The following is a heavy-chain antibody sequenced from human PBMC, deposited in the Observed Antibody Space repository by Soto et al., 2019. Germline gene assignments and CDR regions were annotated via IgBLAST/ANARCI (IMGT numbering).Heavy chain of an antibody. J-gene: IGHJ2*01. V-gene: IGHV3-23*01. Sequence: EVQLLESGGGLVQPGGSLRLSCAASGFTFSSFAVSWVRQAPGKGLEWVSAISGSGGRTYYAASVKGRFTISRDNSKSTLYLQMNSLRVYDTAVYYCAKDPSGATSWYYWYFVLWGRGTLVTVSS. D-gene: IGHD6-13*01. CDR1: GFTFSSFA. CDR3: AKDPSGATSWYYWYFVL. CDR2: ISGSGGRT.